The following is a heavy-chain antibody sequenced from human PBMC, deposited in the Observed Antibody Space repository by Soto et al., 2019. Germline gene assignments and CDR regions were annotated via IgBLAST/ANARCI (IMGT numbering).Heavy chain of an antibody. CDR2: IYYSGST. CDR1: GGSIRSYY. Sequence: QVQLQESGPGLVKPSETLSLTCTVSGGSIRSYYWSWIRQPPGKGLEWIGYIYYSGSTNYHPSLKSRVTISVDTSKNQFSLKLSSVTAADTAVYYCARVGSVAGYYYYGMDVWGQGTTVTVSS. V-gene: IGHV4-59*01. J-gene: IGHJ6*02. D-gene: IGHD6-19*01. CDR3: ARVGSVAGYYYYGMDV.